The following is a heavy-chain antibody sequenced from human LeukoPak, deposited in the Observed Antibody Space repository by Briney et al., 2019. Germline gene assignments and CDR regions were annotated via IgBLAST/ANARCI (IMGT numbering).Heavy chain of an antibody. J-gene: IGHJ3*02. Sequence: QPGGSLRLSCAASGFTFSSYSMNWVRQAPGKGLEWVSYISSSSSTIYYADSVKGRFTISRDNAKNSLYLQMNSLRAEDTAVYYCARVRWMATDDAFDIWGQGTMVTVSS. CDR3: ARVRWMATDDAFDI. CDR2: ISSSSSTI. V-gene: IGHV3-48*04. CDR1: GFTFSSYS. D-gene: IGHD5-24*01.